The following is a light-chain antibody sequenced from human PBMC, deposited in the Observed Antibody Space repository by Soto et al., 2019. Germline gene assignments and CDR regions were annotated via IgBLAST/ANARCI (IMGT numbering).Light chain of an antibody. CDR1: QTVSSAY. Sequence: DTVLTRSPGTLSLSPGERATLSCRASQTVSSAYLAWFQQKPGQAPRLLIYGASSRATGIPDRFSGAGSGTEFTLTISRVAPEDYAVYYCQQYNTSPWTFGQGTKVDIK. CDR2: GAS. V-gene: IGKV3-20*01. CDR3: QQYNTSPWT. J-gene: IGKJ1*01.